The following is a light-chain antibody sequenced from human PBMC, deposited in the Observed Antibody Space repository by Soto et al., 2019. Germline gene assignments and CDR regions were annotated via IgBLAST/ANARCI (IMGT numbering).Light chain of an antibody. CDR1: SSDIGSYDL. Sequence: QSVLTQPASVSGSPGQSITISYPGTSSDIGSYDLVSRYQQHADKVPKLIIYEVRKRPSGVSNRFSGSKSGNTASLTISGLQAEDEADYYCCSGSTTFYVFGTGTKVTVL. V-gene: IGLV2-23*02. CDR3: CSGSTTFYV. CDR2: EVR. J-gene: IGLJ1*01.